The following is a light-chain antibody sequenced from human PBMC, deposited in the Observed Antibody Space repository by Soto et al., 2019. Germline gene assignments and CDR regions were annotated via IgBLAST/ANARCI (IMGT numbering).Light chain of an antibody. CDR2: GAS. J-gene: IGKJ1*01. CDR3: QQYGYSFWT. Sequence: IVLTQSPGTLSLSPWERGTLSCMASQSVSNNYLAWYQQKPGQAPRLLIYGASNRATGIPDRFSGSGSGTDFTLTISRLEPEDSAVYYCQQYGYSFWTFGQGTKVDI. CDR1: QSVSNNY. V-gene: IGKV3-20*01.